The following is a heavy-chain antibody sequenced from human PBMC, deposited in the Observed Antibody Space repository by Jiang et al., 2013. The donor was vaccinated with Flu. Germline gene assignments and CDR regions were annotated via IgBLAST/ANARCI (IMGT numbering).Heavy chain of an antibody. CDR1: GGIFSNYG. J-gene: IGHJ3*01. D-gene: IGHD1-26*01. Sequence: SGAEVKKPGSSVKVSCKASGGIFSNYGISWVRQAPGQGLEWMGGIIPLFRRANYAEKFQGKVTITANESTSTAYMELSSLRSEDTAIYYCARSRGEWELFHDAFSFWGQGTTVTVSS. CDR3: ARSRGEWELFHDAFSF. V-gene: IGHV1-69*01. CDR2: IIPLFRRA.